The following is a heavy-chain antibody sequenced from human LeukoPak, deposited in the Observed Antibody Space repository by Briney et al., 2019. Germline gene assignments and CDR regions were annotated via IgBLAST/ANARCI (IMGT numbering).Heavy chain of an antibody. D-gene: IGHD2-2*01. CDR1: GYTFTGYY. Sequence: ASVKVSCKASGYTFTGYYMHWVRQAPGQGLEWMGWINPNSGGTNYAQKFQGRVTMTRDTSISTAYMELSRLRSDDTAVYYCARDRCCSSTSCYELDYWGQGTLVTVSS. J-gene: IGHJ4*02. V-gene: IGHV1-2*02. CDR3: ARDRCCSSTSCYELDY. CDR2: INPNSGGT.